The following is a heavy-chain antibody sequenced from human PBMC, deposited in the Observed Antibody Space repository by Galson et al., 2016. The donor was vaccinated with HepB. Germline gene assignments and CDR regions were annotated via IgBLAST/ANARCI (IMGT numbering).Heavy chain of an antibody. CDR2: ISYSGGT. CDR1: GGSLSSSSYF. Sequence: SETLSLTCTVAGGSLSSSSYFWAWIRESPVKGLEWVESISYSGGTFYNPSLKSRRTMSLDMSNTQVSLTLRSVTAEDTAIYNCLSPSHFCISINCQFDHWGQGSLVTVSS. D-gene: IGHD3-3*02. V-gene: IGHV4-39*01. J-gene: IGHJ4*02. CDR3: LSPSHFCISINCQFDH.